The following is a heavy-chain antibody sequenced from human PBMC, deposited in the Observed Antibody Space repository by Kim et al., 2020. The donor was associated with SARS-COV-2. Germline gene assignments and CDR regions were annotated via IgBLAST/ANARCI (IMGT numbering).Heavy chain of an antibody. D-gene: IGHD6-19*01. V-gene: IGHV3-48*04. J-gene: IGHJ6*02. CDR2: ISSGAATI. CDR1: GFTFRTYS. Sequence: GGSLRLSCAASGFTFRTYSMNWVRQAPGKGLEWVSYISSGAATIYYADSVKGRFTISRDNAKNSLYLQMNSLRAEDTAVYYCAGVGIGVAEGTYGMDVWGQGTTVTVSS. CDR3: AGVGIGVAEGTYGMDV.